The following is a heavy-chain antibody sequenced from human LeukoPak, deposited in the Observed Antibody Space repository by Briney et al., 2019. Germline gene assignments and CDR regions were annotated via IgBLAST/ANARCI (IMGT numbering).Heavy chain of an antibody. CDR3: ARNWNYGDY. J-gene: IGHJ4*02. Sequence: GRSLRLSCAASGFTFDDYAMHWVRQAPGKGLEWVSGISWNSGSIGYADSVKGRFTISRDNAKDSLYLQMNSLRAEDTAVYYCARNWNYGDYWGQGTLVTVSS. V-gene: IGHV3-9*01. CDR2: ISWNSGSI. CDR1: GFTFDDYA. D-gene: IGHD1-7*01.